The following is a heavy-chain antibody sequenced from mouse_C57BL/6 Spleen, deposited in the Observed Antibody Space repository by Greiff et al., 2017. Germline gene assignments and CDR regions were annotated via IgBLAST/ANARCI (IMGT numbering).Heavy chain of an antibody. Sequence: VMLVESGPGLVAPSQSLSITCTVSGFSLTSYAISWVRQPPGKGLEWLGVIWTGGGTNYNSALKSRLSISKDNSKSQVFLKMNSLQTGDTARYYCARDNWGGGGWFAYWGQGTLVTVSA. J-gene: IGHJ3*01. CDR3: ARDNWGGGGWFAY. D-gene: IGHD4-1*01. V-gene: IGHV2-9-1*01. CDR1: GFSLTSYA. CDR2: IWTGGGT.